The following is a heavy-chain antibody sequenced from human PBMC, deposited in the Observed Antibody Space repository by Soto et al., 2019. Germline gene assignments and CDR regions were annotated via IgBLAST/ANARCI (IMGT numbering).Heavy chain of an antibody. CDR3: ARSPNYYYYGFDV. V-gene: IGHV4-61*08. CDR1: GGAVISGDYF. CDR2: IYYSGST. Sequence: SETLSLTCTVSGGAVISGDYFFICLRQSPGKRLEWIAYIYYSGSTNYNPSLKSRATISVDTSKSQVSLTLTSMTAADAALYYCARSPNYYYYGFDVWGQGTAVTVSS. D-gene: IGHD3-10*01. J-gene: IGHJ6*02.